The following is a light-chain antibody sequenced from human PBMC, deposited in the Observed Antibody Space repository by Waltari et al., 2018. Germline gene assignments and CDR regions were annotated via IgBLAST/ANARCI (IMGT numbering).Light chain of an antibody. CDR2: EVS. CDR1: SRDVGSSNL. Sequence: QSALTQPASVSGSPGQSITISCTGPSRDVGSSNLVPWYQQHPGKAPKLMIYEVSKRPSGVSNRFSGSKSGNTASLTISGLQAEDEADYYCCSYAGSSTLVFGGGTKLTVL. J-gene: IGLJ2*01. V-gene: IGLV2-23*02. CDR3: CSYAGSSTLV.